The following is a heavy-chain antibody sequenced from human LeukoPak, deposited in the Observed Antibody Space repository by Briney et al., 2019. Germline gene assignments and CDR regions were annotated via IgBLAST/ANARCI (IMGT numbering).Heavy chain of an antibody. D-gene: IGHD6-19*01. J-gene: IGHJ4*02. CDR2: IYSGGST. V-gene: IGHV3-66*01. CDR3: ARVLGSGWYTPPFYDY. Sequence: GGSLRLSCAASGFTVSSNYMSWVRQAPGKGLEWVSVIYSGGSTYYADSVKGRFTISRDNSKNSLYLQMNSLRAEDTALYYCARVLGSGWYTPPFYDYWGQGTLVAVSS. CDR1: GFTVSSNY.